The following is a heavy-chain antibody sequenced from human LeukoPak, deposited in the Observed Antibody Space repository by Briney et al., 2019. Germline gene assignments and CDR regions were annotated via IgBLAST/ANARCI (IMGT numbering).Heavy chain of an antibody. J-gene: IGHJ4*02. CDR1: GGSFSGYY. V-gene: IGHV4-34*01. CDR2: INHSGST. Sequence: RPSETLSLTCAVYGGSFSGYYWSWIRQPPGKGLEWIGEINHSGSTNYNPSLKSRVTISVDTSKNQFSLKLSSVTAADTAVYYCARGPIKIPLWLPYWGQGTLVTVSS. CDR3: ARGPIKIPLWLPY. D-gene: IGHD5-18*01.